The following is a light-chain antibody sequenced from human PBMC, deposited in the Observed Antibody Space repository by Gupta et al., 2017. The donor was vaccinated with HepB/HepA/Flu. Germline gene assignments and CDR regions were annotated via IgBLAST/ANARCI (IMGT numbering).Light chain of an antibody. J-gene: IGKJ1*01. CDR3: RQGTHWPPWT. CDR1: QSLVYSDGNTY. CDR2: KVS. Sequence: DVVMTQSPLSLPVTLGQPASISCRSSQSLVYSDGNTYLNWFQQRPGQAPRRLIYKVSNRDSGVPDRFSGSGWGTDFTLKISSGEAEDVGVYYCRQGTHWPPWTFGQGTKVEIK. V-gene: IGKV2-30*01.